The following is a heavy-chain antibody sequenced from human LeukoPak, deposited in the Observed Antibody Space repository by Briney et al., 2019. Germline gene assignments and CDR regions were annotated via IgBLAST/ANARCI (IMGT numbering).Heavy chain of an antibody. J-gene: IGHJ4*02. CDR2: ISAYNGNT. D-gene: IGHD1-26*01. CDR1: GYTFTSYG. V-gene: IGHV1-18*01. Sequence: RASVKVSCKASGYTFTSYGISWVRQAPGQGLEWMGWISAYNGNTNYAQKLQGRVTMTTDTSTSTAYMELRSLRSDDTAVYYCARVRYEWELAYFDYWGQGTLVTVSS. CDR3: ARVRYEWELAYFDY.